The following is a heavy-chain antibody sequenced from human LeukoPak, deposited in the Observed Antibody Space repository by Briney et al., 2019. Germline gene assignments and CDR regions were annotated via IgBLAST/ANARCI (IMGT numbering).Heavy chain of an antibody. Sequence: GGSLRLSCAASGFTFSSYGMSWVRQAPGKGLEWVSAISGSGGSTYYADSVKGRFTISRDNSKNTLYPQMNSLRAEDTAVYYCAKDATYYGYYLNFDYWGQGTLVTVSS. CDR1: GFTFSSYG. J-gene: IGHJ4*02. CDR2: ISGSGGST. CDR3: AKDATYYGYYLNFDY. V-gene: IGHV3-23*01. D-gene: IGHD3-22*01.